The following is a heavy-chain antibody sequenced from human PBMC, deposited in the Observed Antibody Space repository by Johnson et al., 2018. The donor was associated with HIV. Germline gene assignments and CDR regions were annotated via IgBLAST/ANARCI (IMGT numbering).Heavy chain of an antibody. CDR1: GFTFSDYY. CDR3: ARGGYSSGWIYAVDI. CDR2: ISYDGSKK. Sequence: QVQLVESGGGLVKPGGSLRLSCAASGFTFSDYYMVWIRQAPGKGLEWVAVISYDGSKKYYAGSLKGRFTISRDNSKNTLYLQMNSLRAEDTALYYCARGGYSSGWIYAVDIWGQGTMVTVSS. J-gene: IGHJ3*02. D-gene: IGHD6-19*01. V-gene: IGHV3-30*03.